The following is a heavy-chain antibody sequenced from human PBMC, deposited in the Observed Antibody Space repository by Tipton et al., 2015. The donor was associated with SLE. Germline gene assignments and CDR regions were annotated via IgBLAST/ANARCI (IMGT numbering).Heavy chain of an antibody. CDR3: ARGSFWSGYYTPLFDY. V-gene: IGHV3-48*03. D-gene: IGHD3-3*01. Sequence: SLRLSCVASGFTFSSYEMNWVRQAPGKGLEWLSHISSSDNTTYDADSVKGRFAISRDNAKKSLYLQMNNLRAEDTAVYYCARGSFWSGYYTPLFDYWGQGTLVTVSS. J-gene: IGHJ4*02. CDR2: ISSSDNTT. CDR1: GFTFSSYE.